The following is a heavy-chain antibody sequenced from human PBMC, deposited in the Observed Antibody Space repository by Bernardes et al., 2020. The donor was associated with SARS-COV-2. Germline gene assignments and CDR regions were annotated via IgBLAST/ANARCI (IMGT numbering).Heavy chain of an antibody. D-gene: IGHD6-6*01. CDR2: INSDGSST. V-gene: IGHV3-74*01. CDR1: GFTFSSYW. CDR3: AREFASLNYYYGMDV. Sequence: GSLRLSCAASGFTFSSYWMHWVRQAPGKGLVWVSRINSDGSSTSYADSVKGRFTISRDNAKNTLYLQMNSLRAEDTAVYYCAREFASLNYYYGMDVWGQGTTVTVSS. J-gene: IGHJ6*02.